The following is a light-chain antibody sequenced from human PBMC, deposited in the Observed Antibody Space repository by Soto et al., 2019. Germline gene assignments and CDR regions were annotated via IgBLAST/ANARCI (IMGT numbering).Light chain of an antibody. CDR3: QSYDATNKV. CDR2: EDN. CDR1: SGSIASNY. Sequence: NFLLTQPHSVSESPGKTVIISCTRSSGSIASNYVEWYQQRPGSSPTTVIYEDNQRPSGVPDRFSGSIDSSSNSASLTSSGLETEDEADYFCQSYDATNKVFRGGTKLTVL. V-gene: IGLV6-57*01. J-gene: IGLJ3*02.